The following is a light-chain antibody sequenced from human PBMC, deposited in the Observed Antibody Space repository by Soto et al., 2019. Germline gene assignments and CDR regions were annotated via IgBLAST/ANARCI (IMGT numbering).Light chain of an antibody. Sequence: QSALTQPPSASGSTGQSVNISCTGTSSDVGAYDFVSWFQQHPGKAPTLIIYAVTKRPSGIPFRISVSKSGNTASLTVSGLQAEDEADYYCISYVGSYNWVFGGGTKLTVL. CDR1: SSDVGAYDF. J-gene: IGLJ3*02. CDR2: AVT. V-gene: IGLV2-8*01. CDR3: ISYVGSYNWV.